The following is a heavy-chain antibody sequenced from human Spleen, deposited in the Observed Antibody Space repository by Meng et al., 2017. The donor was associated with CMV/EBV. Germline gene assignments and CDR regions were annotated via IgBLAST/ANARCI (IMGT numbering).Heavy chain of an antibody. J-gene: IGHJ4*02. CDR2: IYYRGST. V-gene: IGHV4-39*07. CDR1: GGSSSSSSYY. CDR3: ASGWDCSSTSCQFDY. Sequence: GGSSSSSSYYWGWIRQPPGKGLEWIGSIYYRGSTYYNPSLKSRVTISVDTSKNQFSLKLSSVTAADTAVYYCASGWDCSSTSCQFDYWGQGTLVTVSS. D-gene: IGHD2-2*01.